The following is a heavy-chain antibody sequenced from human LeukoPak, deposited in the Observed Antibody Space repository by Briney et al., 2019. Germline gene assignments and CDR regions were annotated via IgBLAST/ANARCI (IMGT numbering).Heavy chain of an antibody. V-gene: IGHV4-61*02. D-gene: IGHD2-2*01. CDR2: IYTSGST. CDR1: GGSISSGSYY. J-gene: IGHJ5*02. CDR3: ARDKGVCSSTSCENWFDP. Sequence: PSETLSLTCTVSGGSISSGSYYWSWIRQPAGKGLEWIGRIYTSGSTNYNPSLKSRVTMSVDTSKNQFSLKLSSVTAADTAVYYCARDKGVCSSTSCENWFDPWGQGTLVTVSS.